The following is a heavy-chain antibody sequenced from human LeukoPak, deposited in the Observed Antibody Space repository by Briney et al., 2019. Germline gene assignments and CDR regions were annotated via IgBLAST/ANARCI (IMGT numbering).Heavy chain of an antibody. CDR1: GFTFSSYS. Sequence: GGSLRLSCAASGFTFSSYSMNWGRQAPGQGLEWVSSISSSSSYIYHADSVKGRFTISRDNAKNSLYLQMNSLRAEDTAVYYCAREEDCSGGSCYFQDYGMDVWGQGTTVTVSS. D-gene: IGHD2-15*01. V-gene: IGHV3-21*01. CDR2: ISSSSSYI. CDR3: AREEDCSGGSCYFQDYGMDV. J-gene: IGHJ6*02.